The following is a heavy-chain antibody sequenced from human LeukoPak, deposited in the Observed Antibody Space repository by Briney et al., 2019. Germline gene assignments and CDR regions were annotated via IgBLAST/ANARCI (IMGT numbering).Heavy chain of an antibody. CDR1: GGSISSYY. CDR3: ARTRRDGYNDYYYYYMDV. D-gene: IGHD5-24*01. V-gene: IGHV4-4*07. J-gene: IGHJ6*03. CDR2: IYTSGST. Sequence: SETLSLTCTVSGGSISSYYWSWIRQPAGKGLEWIGRIYTSGSTNYNPSLKSRVTMSVDTSKNQFSLKLSSVTAADTAVYYCARTRRDGYNDYYYYYMDVWGKGTTVTVSS.